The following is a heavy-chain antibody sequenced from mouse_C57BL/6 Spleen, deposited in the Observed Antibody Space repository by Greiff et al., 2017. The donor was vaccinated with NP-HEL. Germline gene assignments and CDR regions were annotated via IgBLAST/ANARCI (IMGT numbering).Heavy chain of an antibody. CDR3: ARRYYGSSPYWYFDV. V-gene: IGHV5-15*01. CDR2: ISNLAYSI. D-gene: IGHD1-1*01. J-gene: IGHJ1*03. Sequence: EVNLVESGGGLVQPGGSLKLSCAASGFTFSDYGMAWVRQAPRKGPEWVAFISNLAYSIYYADTVTGRFTISRENAKNTLYLEMSSLRSEDTAMYYCARRYYGSSPYWYFDVWGTGTTVTVSS. CDR1: GFTFSDYG.